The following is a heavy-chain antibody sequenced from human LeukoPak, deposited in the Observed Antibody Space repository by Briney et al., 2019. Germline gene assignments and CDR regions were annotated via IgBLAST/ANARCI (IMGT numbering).Heavy chain of an antibody. CDR2: INSDGSDT. Sequence: GGSLRLSCAASGFTFSSYWMHWVRQGPGKGLVRVSRINSDGSDTRYADSVKGRFTISRDNAKNTLSLQMNSLRVEDTAVYFCARGGSPPEALGDAFDIWGRGTMVTVSS. J-gene: IGHJ3*02. CDR1: GFTFSSYW. V-gene: IGHV3-74*01. CDR3: ARGGSPPEALGDAFDI. D-gene: IGHD1-26*01.